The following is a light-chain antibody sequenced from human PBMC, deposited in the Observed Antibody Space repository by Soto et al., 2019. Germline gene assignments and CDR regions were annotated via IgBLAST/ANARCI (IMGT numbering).Light chain of an antibody. CDR2: GAS. CDR3: QQDNNWPRT. J-gene: IGKJ1*01. V-gene: IGKV3-15*01. CDR1: QSVSSN. Sequence: EIVMTQSPATLSVSPGERATLSCRASQSVSSNLAWYQQKPGQAPRLLIYGASTRATGIPARFSGSGSGTEFTLTISSLQSEDFAVYYCQQDNNWPRTFGKGTKV.